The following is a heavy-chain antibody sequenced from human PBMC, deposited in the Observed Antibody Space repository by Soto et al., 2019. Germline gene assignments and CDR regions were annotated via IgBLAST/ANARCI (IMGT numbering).Heavy chain of an antibody. CDR3: AAWDISNI. J-gene: IGHJ4*02. CDR1: GFSINTYW. D-gene: IGHD2-15*01. Sequence: GGSLRLSCSGFGFSINTYWMNWIRQTPGKGLEWVANTNPEGNAKTYVDPVKGRFIVSRDNTRNSLDLQMNSLRVEDSAVYFCAAWDISNIWGQGILVTVSS. V-gene: IGHV3-7*01. CDR2: TNPEGNAK.